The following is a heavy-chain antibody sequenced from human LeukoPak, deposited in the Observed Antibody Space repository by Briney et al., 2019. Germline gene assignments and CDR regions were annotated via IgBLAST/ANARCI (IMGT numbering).Heavy chain of an antibody. Sequence: GGSLRLSCAASGFTFSSYGMSWVRQAPGKGLEWVSYISSSGSTIYYADSVKGRFTISRDNAKNSLYLQMNSLRAEDTAVYYCARVGDIVATLYYFDYWGQGTLVTVSS. V-gene: IGHV3-48*04. CDR1: GFTFSSYG. J-gene: IGHJ4*02. CDR2: ISSSGSTI. CDR3: ARVGDIVATLYYFDY. D-gene: IGHD5-12*01.